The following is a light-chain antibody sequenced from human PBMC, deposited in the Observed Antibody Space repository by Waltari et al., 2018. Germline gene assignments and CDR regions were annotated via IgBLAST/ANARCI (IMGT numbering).Light chain of an antibody. J-gene: IGLJ1*01. CDR3: ASYAGSRYV. CDR2: EVS. V-gene: IGLV2-8*01. CDR1: SSAVGGYNY. Sequence: QSVLTQPPSVSGAPGQRVTIPCTGTSSAVGGYNYVSWYQQHPGKVPKLMIYEVSKRPSGVPDRFSGSKSGNTASLTVSGLQAEDEADYYCASYAGSRYVFGTGTKVTVL.